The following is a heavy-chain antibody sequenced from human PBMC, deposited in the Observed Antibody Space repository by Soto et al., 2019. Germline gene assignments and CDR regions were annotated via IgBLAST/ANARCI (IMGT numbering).Heavy chain of an antibody. D-gene: IGHD2-15*01. Sequence: EVQLVESGGGLVKPGGSLTLSCAASGFTLINAWMNWVRQAPGKGLEWVGRIKTKTHGETTDYAAPVKGRFTISRDDSKYTLYLQMSSLKADDTAVYYCTTGSVEGVWDQGTTVTVSS. V-gene: IGHV3-15*07. J-gene: IGHJ6*02. CDR3: TTGSVEGV. CDR1: GFTLINAW. CDR2: IKTKTHGETT.